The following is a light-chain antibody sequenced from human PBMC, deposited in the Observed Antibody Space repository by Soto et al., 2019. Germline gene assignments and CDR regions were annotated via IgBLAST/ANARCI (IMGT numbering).Light chain of an antibody. J-gene: IGKJ2*01. CDR1: QSVSSY. Sequence: EIVLTQSPATLSLSPGERATLSCRASQSVSSYLVWYQHKTGQAPRLLIYDASNRATGIPARFSGSGSGTDFTNTSSILEPEDFAVYYCQQRSNWPHTFGQGTKLEIK. CDR3: QQRSNWPHT. CDR2: DAS. V-gene: IGKV3-11*01.